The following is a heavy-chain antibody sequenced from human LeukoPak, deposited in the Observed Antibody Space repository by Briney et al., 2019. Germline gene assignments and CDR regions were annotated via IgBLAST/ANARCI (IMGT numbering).Heavy chain of an antibody. CDR2: INGDGSST. V-gene: IGHV3-74*03. J-gene: IGHJ4*02. Sequence: AGGSLRLSCGATGFTISSYWMHWVRQAPGKGLVWVSRINGDGSSTTYADSVKGRFTISRDNAKNSLYLQMNSLRAEDTAVYYCARDRGEVVAATSYWGQGTLVTVSS. D-gene: IGHD2-15*01. CDR1: GFTISSYW. CDR3: ARDRGEVVAATSY.